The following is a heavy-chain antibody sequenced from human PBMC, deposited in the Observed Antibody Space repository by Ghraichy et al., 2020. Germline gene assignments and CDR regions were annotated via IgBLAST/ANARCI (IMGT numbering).Heavy chain of an antibody. J-gene: IGHJ3*02. CDR2: IYYSGST. Sequence: SETLSLTCTVSGGSISSSSYYWGWIRQPPGKGLEWIGSIYYSGSTYYNPSLKSRVTISVDTSKNQFSLKLSSVTAADTAVYYCARPLSSGYFDAFDIWGQGTMVTVSS. CDR3: ARPLSSGYFDAFDI. V-gene: IGHV4-39*01. D-gene: IGHD3-22*01. CDR1: GGSISSSSYY.